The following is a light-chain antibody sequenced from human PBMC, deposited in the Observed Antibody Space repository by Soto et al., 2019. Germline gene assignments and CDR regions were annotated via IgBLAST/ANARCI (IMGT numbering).Light chain of an antibody. CDR1: QSVSSNY. V-gene: IGKV3-20*01. J-gene: IGKJ2*01. CDR2: GAS. CDR3: QQYGSSPYT. Sequence: EIVLTQSPGPLSLSPGERATLPCRASQSVSSNYLAWYQQKPGQTPRLLIYGASSRATGIPDRFSGSGSGTDFTLTISRLEPEDFAVYYCQQYGSSPYTFGQGTKLEIK.